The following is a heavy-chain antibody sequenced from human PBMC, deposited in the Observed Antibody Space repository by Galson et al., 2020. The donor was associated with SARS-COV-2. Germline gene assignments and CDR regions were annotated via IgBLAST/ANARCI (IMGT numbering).Heavy chain of an antibody. Sequence: SKTLSLTCTVSGGSISSGSYYWNWIRQPAGKGLEWIGRIFTSGNFNYNPSLKSRVTMSRDTSKNQLSLRLTSVTAADTAVYYCARVYCANGVCYDAFHIWGQGTMVTVSS. V-gene: IGHV4-61*02. CDR1: GGSISSGSYY. CDR2: IFTSGNF. D-gene: IGHD2-8*01. CDR3: ARVYCANGVCYDAFHI. J-gene: IGHJ3*02.